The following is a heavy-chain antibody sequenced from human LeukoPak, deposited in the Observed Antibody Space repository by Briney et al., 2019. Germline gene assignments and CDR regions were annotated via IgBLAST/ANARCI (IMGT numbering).Heavy chain of an antibody. CDR2: IYPSRST. D-gene: IGHD3-16*02. V-gene: IGHV4-61*02. CDR3: ARDGDPYHFERSDRNYRVRFYPYKGIDA. J-gene: IGHJ6*02. CDR1: GDSLNSGNYL. Sequence: SQTLSLTCTVSGDSLNSGNYLWTWIRQPAGKGLEWVRRIYPSRSTNYNPSFKSRVTILRDTTKNQFSLRLTSVTAADTAVYYCARDGDPYHFERSDRNYRVRFYPYKGIDAWGQGTTVIVSS.